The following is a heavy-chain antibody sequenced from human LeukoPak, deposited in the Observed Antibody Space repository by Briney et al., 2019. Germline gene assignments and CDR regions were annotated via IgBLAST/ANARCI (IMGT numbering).Heavy chain of an antibody. J-gene: IGHJ4*02. D-gene: IGHD3-22*01. V-gene: IGHV3-30*03. CDR3: ATGGLYYYDSSGPFDY. Sequence: GGSLRLSCAASGFTFSRYGMHWVRQAPGKGLEWVAVISDDGNNIYYADSVKGRFTISRDNSKNTLYLQMNSLRAEDTAVYYCATGGLYYYDSSGPFDYWGQGTLVTVSS. CDR1: GFTFSRYG. CDR2: ISDDGNNI.